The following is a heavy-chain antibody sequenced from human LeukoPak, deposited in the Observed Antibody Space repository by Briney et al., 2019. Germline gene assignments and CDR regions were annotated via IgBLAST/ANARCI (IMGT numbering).Heavy chain of an antibody. J-gene: IGHJ6*03. D-gene: IGHD3-10*01. CDR2: INHSGST. Sequence: TSETLSLTCAVYGGSFSGYYWSWIRQPPGKWLEWIGEINHSGSTNYNPSLKSRVTISVDTSKNQFSLKLSSVTAADTAVYYCASLTKVRGVKYPRYYYYYMDVWGKGTTVTVSS. CDR1: GGSFSGYY. V-gene: IGHV4-34*01. CDR3: ASLTKVRGVKYPRYYYYYMDV.